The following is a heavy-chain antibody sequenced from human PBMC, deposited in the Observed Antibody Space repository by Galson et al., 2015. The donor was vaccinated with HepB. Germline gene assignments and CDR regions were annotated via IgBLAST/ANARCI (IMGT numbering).Heavy chain of an antibody. CDR1: GGTFSSYA. V-gene: IGHV1-69*13. J-gene: IGHJ4*02. CDR3: ARGGYYDSSGYYYGVMGFH. CDR2: IIPIFGTA. D-gene: IGHD3-22*01. Sequence: SVKVSCKASGGTFSSYAISWVRQAPGQGLEWMGGIIPIFGTANYAQKFQGRVTITADESTSTAYMELSSLRSEDTAVYYCARGGYYDSSGYYYGVMGFHWGQGTLVTVSS.